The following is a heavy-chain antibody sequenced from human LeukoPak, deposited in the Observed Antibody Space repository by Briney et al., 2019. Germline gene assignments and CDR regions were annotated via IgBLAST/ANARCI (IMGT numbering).Heavy chain of an antibody. J-gene: IGHJ4*02. V-gene: IGHV3-21*01. CDR1: GFTFTNYG. Sequence: GSLRLSCAASGFTFTNYGMNWVRQAPGKGLEWVSSISSSSSYIYYADSVKGRFTISRDNAKNSLYLQMNSLRAEDTAVYYCARGLYGAFVGWGQGTLVTVSS. CDR2: ISSSSSYI. CDR3: ARGLYGAFVG. D-gene: IGHD4/OR15-4a*01.